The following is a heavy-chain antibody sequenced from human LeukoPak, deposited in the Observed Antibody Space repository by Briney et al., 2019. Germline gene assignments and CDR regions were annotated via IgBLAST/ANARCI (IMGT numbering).Heavy chain of an antibody. Sequence: KPSETLSLTCTVSGGSISSYYWSWIRQPSGKGLEWIGYIYYSGSTNYNPSLKSRVTISVDTSKNQFSLKLSSVTAADTAVYYCARGSMITFGGVIVPFDYWGQGTLVTVSS. CDR2: IYYSGST. CDR1: GGSISSYY. V-gene: IGHV4-59*01. D-gene: IGHD3-16*02. CDR3: ARGSMITFGGVIVPFDY. J-gene: IGHJ4*02.